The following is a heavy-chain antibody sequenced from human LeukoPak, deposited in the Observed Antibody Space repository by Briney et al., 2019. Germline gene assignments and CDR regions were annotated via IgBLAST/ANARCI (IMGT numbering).Heavy chain of an antibody. CDR1: GFTFSSYA. Sequence: HPGGSLRLSCAASGFTFSSYAMSWVRQAPGKGLEWVSAISGSGGSTYYADSVKGRFTISRDNSKNTLYLQMNSLRAEDTAVYYCAKAVRPSHYYYMDVWGKGTTVTVSS. V-gene: IGHV3-23*01. J-gene: IGHJ6*03. CDR2: ISGSGGST. D-gene: IGHD3-16*01. CDR3: AKAVRPSHYYYMDV.